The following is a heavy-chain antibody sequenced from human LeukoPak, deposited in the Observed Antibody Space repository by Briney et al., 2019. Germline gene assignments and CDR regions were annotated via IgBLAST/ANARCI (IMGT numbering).Heavy chain of an antibody. V-gene: IGHV3-15*01. CDR2: IKNKVDGGTV. Sequence: GGSLRLSCVGSGFSFTNAWMSWVRQATGEGLEWVGRIKNKVDGGTVDYAAAVKGRFTISRDDSKNTLFLQMNSLRTEDTAVYYCTTDPGDYEIYWGQGTLVTVSS. CDR3: TTDPGDYEIY. J-gene: IGHJ4*02. CDR1: GFSFTNAW. D-gene: IGHD4-17*01.